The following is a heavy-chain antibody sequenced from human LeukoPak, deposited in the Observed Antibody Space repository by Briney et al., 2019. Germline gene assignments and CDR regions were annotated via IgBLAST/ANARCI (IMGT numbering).Heavy chain of an antibody. CDR3: ASGDSSGWYQFDY. J-gene: IGHJ4*02. V-gene: IGHV3-74*01. D-gene: IGHD6-19*01. CDR2: INSDGSST. Sequence: GGSLRLSCAASGFTFSSYWMHWVRQAPGKGLVWVSRINSDGSSTSYADSVKGRFTISRDNAKNSLYLQMNSLRAEDTAVYYCASGDSSGWYQFDYWGQGTLVTVSS. CDR1: GFTFSSYW.